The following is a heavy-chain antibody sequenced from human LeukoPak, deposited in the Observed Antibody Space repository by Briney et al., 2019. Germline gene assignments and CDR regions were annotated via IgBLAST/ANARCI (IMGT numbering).Heavy chain of an antibody. V-gene: IGHV4-39*01. CDR3: ARQYRITMVRGVIDY. J-gene: IGHJ4*02. CDR1: GGSISSSSYY. D-gene: IGHD3-10*01. CDR2: IYYSGST. Sequence: SETLSLTCTVSGGSISSSSYYWGWIRQPPGKGLEWIGSIYYSGSTYCSPSLKSRVTISVDTSKNQFSLKLSSVTAADTAVYYCARQYRITMVRGVIDYWGQGTLVTVSS.